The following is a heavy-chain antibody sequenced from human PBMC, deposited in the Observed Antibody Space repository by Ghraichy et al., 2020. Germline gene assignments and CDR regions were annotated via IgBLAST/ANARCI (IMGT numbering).Heavy chain of an antibody. CDR3: AKVRRGGNGIDYHFDY. J-gene: IGHJ4*02. CDR2: ISYVGSNK. Sequence: GGSLRLSCAASGFTFRSYGMHWVRQAPGKGLEWVAVISYVGSNKYYEDSVTGRFTISRDNSKNTLYLQMNGLRAEDTAMYYCAKVRRGGNGIDYHFDYWGQGTLVTVSS. V-gene: IGHV3-30*18. CDR1: GFTFRSYG. D-gene: IGHD4-23*01.